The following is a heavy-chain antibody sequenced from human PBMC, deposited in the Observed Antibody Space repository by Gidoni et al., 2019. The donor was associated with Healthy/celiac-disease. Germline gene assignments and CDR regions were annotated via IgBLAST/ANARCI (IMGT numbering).Heavy chain of an antibody. V-gene: IGHV3-30*18. CDR1: GFTFSSYG. D-gene: IGHD2-15*01. CDR3: AKDRGPPATATFDY. J-gene: IGHJ4*02. Sequence: QVQLVESGGGVVQPGRSLRLSCAASGFTFSSYGMHWVRQAPGKGLEWVAVISYDGSNKYYADSVKGRFTISRDNSKNTLYLQMNSLRAEDTAVYYCAKDRGPPATATFDYWGQGTLVTVSS. CDR2: ISYDGSNK.